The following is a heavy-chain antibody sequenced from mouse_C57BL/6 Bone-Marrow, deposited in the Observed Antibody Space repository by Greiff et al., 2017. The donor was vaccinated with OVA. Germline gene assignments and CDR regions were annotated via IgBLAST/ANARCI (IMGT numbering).Heavy chain of an antibody. V-gene: IGHV1-64*01. CDR2: IHPNSGST. D-gene: IGHD2-4*01. J-gene: IGHJ4*01. CDR1: GYTFTSYW. Sequence: QVQLQQPGAELVKPGASVKLSCKASGYTFTSYWMHWVKQRPGQGLEWIGMIHPNSGSTNYNEKFKSKATLTVDKSSSTAYMQLSSLTSEDSAVYYCARSYDYDGHYYAMDYWGQGTSVTVSS. CDR3: ARSYDYDGHYYAMDY.